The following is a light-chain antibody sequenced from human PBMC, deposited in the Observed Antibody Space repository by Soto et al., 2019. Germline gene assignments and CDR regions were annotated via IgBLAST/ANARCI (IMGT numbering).Light chain of an antibody. CDR3: CSYAGSTTFVV. CDR1: SIDVGTYHL. J-gene: IGLJ2*01. Sequence: QSDLTQPASVSGSPGQSITISCTGTSIDVGTYHLVSCYRQYPGKAPKLLIYEVSKLPSGVSDRFSGSKSDNTASLTISGLQAEDEADYFCCSYAGSTTFVVFRGGTKLTVL. V-gene: IGLV2-23*02. CDR2: EVS.